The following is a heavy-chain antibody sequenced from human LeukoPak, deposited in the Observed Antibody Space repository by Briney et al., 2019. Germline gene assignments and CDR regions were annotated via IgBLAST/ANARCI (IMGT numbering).Heavy chain of an antibody. J-gene: IGHJ5*02. CDR2: IYSSGST. CDR3: ARLNKPGWFDP. D-gene: IGHD1-14*01. CDR1: GVSISSGSNY. V-gene: IGHV4-39*01. Sequence: SETLSLTCSVSGVSISSGSNYWGWIRQPPGKTLEWIGSIYSSGSTYYNPSLKSRVTISIDTSKNQFSLRLNAVTATDTAVYYCARLNKPGWFDPWGQGTLVTVSS.